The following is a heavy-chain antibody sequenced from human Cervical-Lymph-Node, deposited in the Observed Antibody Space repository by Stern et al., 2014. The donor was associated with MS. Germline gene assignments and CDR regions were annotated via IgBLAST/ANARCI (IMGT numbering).Heavy chain of an antibody. CDR3: AKADDYAAGIDA. D-gene: IGHD3-16*01. CDR1: GFKFDDFA. V-gene: IGHV3-9*01. CDR2: LGWNSEGR. J-gene: IGHJ5*02. Sequence: VQLVESGGGMVQPGRSLRLSCEASGFKFDDFAMHWVRQAPGKGLEWVSGLGWNSEGRGTADSVSGRSSFSRDNAKSSLYLQMNSLTAEDTALYYCAKADDYAAGIDAWGQGTLVVVSS.